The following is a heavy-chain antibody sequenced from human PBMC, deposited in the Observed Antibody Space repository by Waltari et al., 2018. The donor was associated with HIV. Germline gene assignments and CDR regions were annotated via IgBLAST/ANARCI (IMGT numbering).Heavy chain of an antibody. J-gene: IGHJ4*02. CDR2: INASGGT. V-gene: IGHV4-4*07. CDR3: ARETSGPTWRLFDS. D-gene: IGHD1-26*01. CDR1: GGSINNYY. Sequence: QVQLQESGPGLVKPSETLSLTCTVSGGSINNYYWNWIRQPAGKGLEWLGRINASGGTNYNPSLKSRVTMSVDTSKNQFSLKLTSVTAADTAVYFCARETSGPTWRLFDSWGQGTLVTVSS.